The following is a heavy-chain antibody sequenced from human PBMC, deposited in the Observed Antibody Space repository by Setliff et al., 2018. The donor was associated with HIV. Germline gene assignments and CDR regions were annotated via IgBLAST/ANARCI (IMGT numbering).Heavy chain of an antibody. CDR3: CAPGWAFDI. J-gene: IGHJ3*02. V-gene: IGHV1-46*01. CDR2: INPSGGST. Sequence: XGRQAHGQGLEWMGIINPSGGSTSYXQKFQGRVTMTRDTSTSTVDMDLSSLRSXXPAVYYCCAPGWAFDIWGQGTMVTVSS.